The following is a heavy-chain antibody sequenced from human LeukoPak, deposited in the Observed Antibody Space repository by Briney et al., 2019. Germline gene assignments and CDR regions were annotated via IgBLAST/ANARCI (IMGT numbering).Heavy chain of an antibody. J-gene: IGHJ6*03. CDR3: ARVGYSNYGPQAYYYCYMDV. V-gene: IGHV3-53*01. D-gene: IGHD4-11*01. CDR2: IYSGGST. Sequence: GGSLRLSCAASGFTVSSNYMSWVRQAPGKGLEWVSVIYSGGSTYYADSVKGRFTISRDNSKNTLYLQMNSLRAEDTAVYYCARVGYSNYGPQAYYYCYMDVWGKGTTVTVSS. CDR1: GFTVSSNY.